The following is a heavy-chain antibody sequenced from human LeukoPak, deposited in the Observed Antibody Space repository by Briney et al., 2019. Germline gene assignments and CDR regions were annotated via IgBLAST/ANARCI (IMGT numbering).Heavy chain of an antibody. V-gene: IGHV3-74*01. D-gene: IGHD3-10*01. CDR2: INSGGSST. CDR3: ARDLLLWFGELSGDSDY. Sequence: PGGSLRLSCTASAFTFSSYWMHWVRQAPGKGLVWVSHINSGGSSTSYADSVKGRFTISRDNAKNTLYLQMNSLRAEDTAVYYCARDLLLWFGELSGDSDYWGQGTLVTVSS. CDR1: AFTFSSYW. J-gene: IGHJ4*02.